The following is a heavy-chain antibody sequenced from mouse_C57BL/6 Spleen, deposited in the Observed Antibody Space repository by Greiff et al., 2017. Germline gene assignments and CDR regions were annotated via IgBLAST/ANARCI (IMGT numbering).Heavy chain of an antibody. CDR2: ISNGGGST. Sequence: EVKLVESGGGLVQPGGSLKLSCAASGFTFSDYYMYWVRQTPEKRLEWVAYISNGGGSTYYPDTVKGRFTISRDNAKNTLYLQMSRLKSEDTAMYYCARHGGNYCEGYWYFDVWGSGTTVTVSS. CDR3: ARHGGNYCEGYWYFDV. V-gene: IGHV5-12*01. D-gene: IGHD1-1*01. CDR1: GFTFSDYY. J-gene: IGHJ1*01.